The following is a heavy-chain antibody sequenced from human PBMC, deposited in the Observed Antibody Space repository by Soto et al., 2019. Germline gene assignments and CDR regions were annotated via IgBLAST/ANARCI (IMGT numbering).Heavy chain of an antibody. J-gene: IGHJ6*02. V-gene: IGHV5-51*01. D-gene: IGHD6-13*01. CDR1: GYSFTSYW. Sequence: EVQLVQSGAEVKKPGESLKISCKGSGYSFTSYWIGWVRQMPGKGLEWMGIIYPGDSDTRNSPSFQGQVTISADKSISTAYLQGSSLKASDTAMYYCARTSAAGKYYYGMDVWGQGTTVTVSS. CDR2: IYPGDSDT. CDR3: ARTSAAGKYYYGMDV.